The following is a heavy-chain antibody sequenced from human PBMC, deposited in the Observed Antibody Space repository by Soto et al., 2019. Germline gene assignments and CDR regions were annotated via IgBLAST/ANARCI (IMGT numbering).Heavy chain of an antibody. J-gene: IGHJ5*02. D-gene: IGHD4-4*01. Sequence: PGGSMILSYAASGLNFSSYSMSLVRQAPGKGLEWVSAISGSGGSTYYADSVKGRFTISRDNSKNTLYLQMNSLRAEDTAVYYCAKELQYRLPIDPWGQGTLVTVSS. V-gene: IGHV3-23*01. CDR1: GLNFSSYS. CDR3: AKELQYRLPIDP. CDR2: ISGSGGST.